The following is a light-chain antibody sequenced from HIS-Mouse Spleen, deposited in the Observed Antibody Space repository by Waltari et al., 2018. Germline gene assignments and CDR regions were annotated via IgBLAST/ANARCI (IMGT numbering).Light chain of an antibody. Sequence: DIVMTQSPLSLPVTPGEPASISCRSSQSLLHRNGYHYLDWYLQKPGQSQQLLVYLGSNRASGVPDRFSGSGSGTDCTLKISRVEAEDVGVYYCMQALQTPITFGQGTRLEIK. CDR2: LGS. CDR3: MQALQTPIT. J-gene: IGKJ5*01. V-gene: IGKV2-28*01. CDR1: QSLLHRNGYHY.